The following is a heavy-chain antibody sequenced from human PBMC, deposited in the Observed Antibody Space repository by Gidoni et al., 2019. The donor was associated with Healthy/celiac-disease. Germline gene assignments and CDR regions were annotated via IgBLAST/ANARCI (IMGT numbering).Heavy chain of an antibody. J-gene: IGHJ4*02. V-gene: IGHV4-39*01. D-gene: IGHD6-6*01. Sequence: QLQLQESGPGLVQPSETLSLTCPVSGGSLSSSSSSWGWIRQPPGKGLEWIGSIYYSGSTYHNPALKSRVTISVDTSKNQFSLKLSSGTAADTAVYYCARHAYSSSSAPFDYWDQGTLVTVSS. CDR2: IYYSGST. CDR1: GGSLSSSSSS. CDR3: ARHAYSSSSAPFDY.